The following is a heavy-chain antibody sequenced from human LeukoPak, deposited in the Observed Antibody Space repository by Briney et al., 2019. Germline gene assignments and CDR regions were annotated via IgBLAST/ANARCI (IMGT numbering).Heavy chain of an antibody. CDR2: ISSSSSYI. Sequence: SGGSLRLSCAASGFTFSSYSMNWVRQAPGKGLERVSSISSSSSYIYYADSVKGRFTISRDNAKNSLYLQMNSLRAEDTAVYYCARNAEDDSSGYYYGGGSFAFDIWGQGTMVTVSS. CDR1: GFTFSSYS. CDR3: ARNAEDDSSGYYYGGGSFAFDI. V-gene: IGHV3-21*01. D-gene: IGHD3-22*01. J-gene: IGHJ3*02.